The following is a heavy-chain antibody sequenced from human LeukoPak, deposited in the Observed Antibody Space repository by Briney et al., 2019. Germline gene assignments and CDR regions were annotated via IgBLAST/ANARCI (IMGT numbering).Heavy chain of an antibody. V-gene: IGHV4-39*01. CDR1: GDSLTSSSHY. CDR3: VAEMTASAAFDI. D-gene: IGHD2-21*02. CDR2: LHHTGRN. Sequence: SSETLSLTCTVSGDSLTSSSHYWGWIRQPPGKRLQWVASLHHTGRNYSNAALKSPVSISMDTAKSQFSLKVNSVTAADSGVYYCVAEMTASAAFDIWGQGTMVAVSS. J-gene: IGHJ3*02.